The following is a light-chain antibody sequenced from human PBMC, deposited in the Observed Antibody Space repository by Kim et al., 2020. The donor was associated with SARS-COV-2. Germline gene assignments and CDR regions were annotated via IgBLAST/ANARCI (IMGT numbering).Light chain of an antibody. J-gene: IGLJ2*01. CDR3: ATWDDSHVV. CDR2: RNN. Sequence: ELTQPPSASGTPGQRVTISCSGSSSNIGSNYVYWYQQLPGTAPKLLIYRNNQRPSGVTDRFSGSKSGTSASLAISGLRSEDEADYYCATWDDSHVVFG. V-gene: IGLV1-47*01. CDR1: SSNIGSNY.